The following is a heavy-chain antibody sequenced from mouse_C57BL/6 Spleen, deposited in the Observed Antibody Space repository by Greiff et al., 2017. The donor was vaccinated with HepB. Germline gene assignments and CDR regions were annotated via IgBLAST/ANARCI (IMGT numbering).Heavy chain of an antibody. J-gene: IGHJ2*01. Sequence: DVMLVESGGGLVKPGGSLKLSCAASGFTFSSYAMSWVRQTPEKRLEWVATISDGGSYTYYPDNVKGRFTISRDNAKNNLYLQMSHLKSEDTAMYYCARSYGSSYFYYFDYWGQGTTLTVSS. CDR2: ISDGGSYT. V-gene: IGHV5-4*03. CDR3: ARSYGSSYFYYFDY. CDR1: GFTFSSYA. D-gene: IGHD1-1*01.